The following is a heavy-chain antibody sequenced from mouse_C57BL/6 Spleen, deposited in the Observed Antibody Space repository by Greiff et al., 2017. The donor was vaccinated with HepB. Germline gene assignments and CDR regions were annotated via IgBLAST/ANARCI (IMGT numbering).Heavy chain of an antibody. J-gene: IGHJ2*01. D-gene: IGHD1-1*01. CDR1: GFTFSSYA. V-gene: IGHV5-9-1*02. CDR3: TGGEITTNPFDY. Sequence: EVMLVESGEGLVKPGGSLKLSCAASGFTFSSYAMSWVRQTPEKRLEWVAYISSGGDYIYYADTVKGRFTISRDNARNTLYLQMSSLKSEDTAMYYCTGGEITTNPFDYWGQGTTLTVSS. CDR2: ISSGGDYI.